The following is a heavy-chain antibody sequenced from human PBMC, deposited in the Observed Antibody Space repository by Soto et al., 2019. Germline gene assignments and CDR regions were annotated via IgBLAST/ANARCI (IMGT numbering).Heavy chain of an antibody. CDR3: AKAPGYDILTGYYFD. CDR1: GFTFSSYA. CDR2: ISGSGGST. J-gene: IGHJ4*02. V-gene: IGHV3-23*01. D-gene: IGHD3-9*01. Sequence: LRLSCAASGFTFSSYAMSWVRQAPGKGLEWVSAISGSGGSTYYADSVKGRFTISRDNSKNTLYLQMNSLRAEDTAVYYCAKAPGYDILTGYYFDWGQGTLVTVSS.